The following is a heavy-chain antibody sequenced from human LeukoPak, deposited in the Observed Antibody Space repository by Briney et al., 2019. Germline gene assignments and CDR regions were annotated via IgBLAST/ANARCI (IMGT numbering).Heavy chain of an antibody. CDR3: ARSIGYCSSTSCPNWFDP. D-gene: IGHD2-2*01. V-gene: IGHV5-10-1*01. CDR1: GYSFTSYW. J-gene: IGHJ5*02. Sequence: GESLRISCKGSGYSFTSYWISWVRQMRGKGREWMGRIDPSDSYTNYSPSFQGHVTISADKTISTAYLQWSSLKASDTAMYYCARSIGYCSSTSCPNWFDPWGQGTLVTGSS. CDR2: IDPSDSYT.